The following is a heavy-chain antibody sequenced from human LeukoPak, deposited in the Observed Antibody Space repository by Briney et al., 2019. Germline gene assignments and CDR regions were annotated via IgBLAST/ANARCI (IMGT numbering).Heavy chain of an antibody. Sequence: SETLSLTCAVYGGSFSGYYWSWIRQPPGKGLEWIGEINHSGSTNYNPSLKSRVTISVDTSKNQFSLKLSSVTAADTAVYYCAGGSDCSGGGCYDYWGQGTLVTVSS. V-gene: IGHV4-34*01. D-gene: IGHD2-15*01. CDR2: INHSGST. CDR1: GGSFSGYY. J-gene: IGHJ4*02. CDR3: AGGSDCSGGGCYDY.